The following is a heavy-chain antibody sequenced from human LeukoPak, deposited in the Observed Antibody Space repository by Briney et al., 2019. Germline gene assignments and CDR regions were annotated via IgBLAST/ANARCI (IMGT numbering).Heavy chain of an antibody. CDR2: IYYSGST. CDR1: GGSISSGDYY. D-gene: IGHD4-17*01. V-gene: IGHV4-30-4*01. Sequence: SQTLSLTCTVSGGSISSGDYYWSWIRQPPGKGLEWIGYIYYSGSTNYNPSLKSRVIISVDTSKNQFSLKLSSVTAADTAVYYCARWGSTVTSWGYFDYWGQGTLVTVSS. J-gene: IGHJ4*02. CDR3: ARWGSTVTSWGYFDY.